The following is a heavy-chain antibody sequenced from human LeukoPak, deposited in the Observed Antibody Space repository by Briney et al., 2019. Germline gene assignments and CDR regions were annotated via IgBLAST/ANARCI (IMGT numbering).Heavy chain of an antibody. CDR2: IVVGSGNT. Sequence: GASVKVSCKASGFTFTSSAVQWVRQARGQRLEWIGWIVVGSGNTNYAQKFQERVTITRDMSTSLVYMELSSLRSEDTAAYYCAAEAAYYYDSRDAFDVWGQGTMVTVSS. CDR1: GFTFTSSA. V-gene: IGHV1-58*01. CDR3: AAEAAYYYDSRDAFDV. J-gene: IGHJ3*01. D-gene: IGHD3-22*01.